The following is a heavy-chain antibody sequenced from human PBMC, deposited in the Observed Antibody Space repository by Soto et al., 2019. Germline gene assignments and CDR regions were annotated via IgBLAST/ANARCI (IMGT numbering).Heavy chain of an antibody. CDR2: IYYSGST. V-gene: IGHV4-31*03. Sequence: SETLSLTCTVSGGSISRGGYYWSWIRQHPGKGLEWIGYIYYSGSTYYNPSLKSRVTISVDTSKNQFSLKLSSVTAADTAVYYCARVGYDSSVDYWGQGTLVTLSS. D-gene: IGHD3-22*01. CDR3: ARVGYDSSVDY. CDR1: GGSISRGGYY. J-gene: IGHJ4*02.